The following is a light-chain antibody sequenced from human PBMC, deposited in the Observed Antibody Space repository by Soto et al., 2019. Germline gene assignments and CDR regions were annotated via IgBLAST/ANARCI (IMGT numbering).Light chain of an antibody. CDR1: QRVSSN. V-gene: IGKV3-15*01. CDR3: QQYNNWPPWT. Sequence: EIVMTQSPATLSVSPGVRATLSCRASQRVSSNLAWYQQKPGQAPRLLIYGASTRATGIPARFSGSGSETDFTLTLSSLQSEDFSVYYCQQYNNWPPWTFGQGTKVDI. J-gene: IGKJ1*01. CDR2: GAS.